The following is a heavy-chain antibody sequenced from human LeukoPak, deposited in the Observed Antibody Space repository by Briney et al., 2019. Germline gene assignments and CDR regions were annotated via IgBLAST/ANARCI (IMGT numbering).Heavy chain of an antibody. CDR2: IYPDDSNT. V-gene: IGHV5-51*01. Sequence: GESLKISCQGSGYNFPIYWIGWVRQMPGQGLEWMGIIYPDDSNTIYGPSFQGQVTISADKSISTAYLQWSSLKASDTAMYYCARHTTVTTLFDYWGQGTLVTVSS. D-gene: IGHD4-17*01. J-gene: IGHJ4*02. CDR3: ARHTTVTTLFDY. CDR1: GYNFPIYW.